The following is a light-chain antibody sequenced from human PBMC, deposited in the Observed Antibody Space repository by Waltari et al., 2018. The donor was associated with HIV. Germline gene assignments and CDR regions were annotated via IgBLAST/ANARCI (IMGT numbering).Light chain of an antibody. CDR1: LSVNNY. V-gene: IGKV3-20*01. CDR2: DAS. Sequence: VVLTQSPGTLSLSPGERATLSCRASLSVNNYLAWYQQKPGQAPRLLIYDASNRATVIPDRFSGSGSGTDFTLTISRLEPEDFAVFYCQQYGSSPTFGQGTEVQIK. J-gene: IGKJ1*01. CDR3: QQYGSSPT.